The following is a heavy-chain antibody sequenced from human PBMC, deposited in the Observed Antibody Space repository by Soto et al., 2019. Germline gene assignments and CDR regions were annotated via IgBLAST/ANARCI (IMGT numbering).Heavy chain of an antibody. CDR1: GFTFSSYA. J-gene: IGHJ4*02. CDR3: ARVYN. D-gene: IGHD1-20*01. V-gene: IGHV3-66*01. Sequence: HPGGSLRLSCAASGFTFSSYAMSWVRQAPGKGLEWVSVIYTGGSTYYADSVKGRFTISRDNSKNTVYLQVNSLRVEDTAVYYCARVYNWGQGTQVTVSS. CDR2: IYTGGST.